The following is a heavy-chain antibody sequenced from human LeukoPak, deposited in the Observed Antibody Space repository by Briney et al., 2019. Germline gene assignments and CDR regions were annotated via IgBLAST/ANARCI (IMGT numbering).Heavy chain of an antibody. J-gene: IGHJ5*02. CDR1: GDSISSSNYF. CDR2: IYYSGST. V-gene: IGHV4-61*05. D-gene: IGHD2-21*01. CDR3: ARLSYRSFDP. Sequence: SETLSLTCTVSGDSISSSNYFWGWIRQPPGKGLEWIGYIYYSGSTNYNPSLKSRVTISVDTSKNQFSLKLSSVTAADTAVYYCARLSYRSFDPWGQGTLVTVSS.